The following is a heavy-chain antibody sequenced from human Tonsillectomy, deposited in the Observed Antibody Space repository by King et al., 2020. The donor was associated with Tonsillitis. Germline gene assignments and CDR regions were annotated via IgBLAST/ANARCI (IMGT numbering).Heavy chain of an antibody. D-gene: IGHD6-19*01. V-gene: IGHV3-30*03. CDR3: ARFRYRSPPYYFDS. J-gene: IGHJ4*02. CDR2: TSYDGNNK. Sequence: VQLVESGGGVVQPGTSLRLSCAASGFTFSSHVMHWVRQAPGKGLEWVALTSYDGNNKYYADSVKGRFTISSDNSNNTLFLQMNSLRVEDTAVYYCARFRYRSPPYYFDSWRQETLVTVSS. CDR1: GFTFSSHV.